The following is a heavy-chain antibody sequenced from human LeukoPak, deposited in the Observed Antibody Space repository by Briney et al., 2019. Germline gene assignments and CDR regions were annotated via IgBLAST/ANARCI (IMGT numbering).Heavy chain of an antibody. V-gene: IGHV3-23*01. CDR1: GFSLSNSA. CDR2: IIASSGST. D-gene: IGHD3-9*01. Sequence: AGGSLRLSCAASGFSLSNSAMSWVRQAPGKGLEWVSLIIASSGSTFYADSVKGRFTISRDNSKNTLYLQMNSLRAEDTAVYYCAKRSDDILTGYYTPENYFDYWGQGTLVTVSS. CDR3: AKRSDDILTGYYTPENYFDY. J-gene: IGHJ4*02.